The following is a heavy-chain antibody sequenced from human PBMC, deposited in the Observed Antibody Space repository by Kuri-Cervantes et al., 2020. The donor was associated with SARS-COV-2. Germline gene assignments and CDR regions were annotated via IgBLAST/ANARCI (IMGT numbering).Heavy chain of an antibody. J-gene: IGHJ5*02. CDR1: GVTFSSYG. CDR2: ISYDGSNK. CDR3: AKCGSTAAGTSWFDP. V-gene: IGHV3-30*18. Sequence: GGSLRLSCAASGVTFSSYGMHWVRQAPGKGLEWVAVISYDGSNKYYADSVKGRFTISRDNSKNTLYLQMNSLRAEDTAVYYCAKCGSTAAGTSWFDPWGQGALVTVSS. D-gene: IGHD6-13*01.